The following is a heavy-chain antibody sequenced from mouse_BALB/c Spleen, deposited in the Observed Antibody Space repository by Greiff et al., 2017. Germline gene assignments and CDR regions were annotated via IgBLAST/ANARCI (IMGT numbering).Heavy chain of an antibody. J-gene: IGHJ4*01. CDR3: ARYVRAMDY. Sequence: VQLQQSGAELVRPGVSVKISCKGSGYTFTDYAMHWVKQSHAKSLEWIGVISTYYGDASYNQKFKGKATMTVDKSSSTAYMELARLTSEDSAIYYCARYVRAMDYWGQGTSVTVSS. V-gene: IGHV1S137*01. D-gene: IGHD2-14*01. CDR2: ISTYYGDA. CDR1: GYTFTDYA.